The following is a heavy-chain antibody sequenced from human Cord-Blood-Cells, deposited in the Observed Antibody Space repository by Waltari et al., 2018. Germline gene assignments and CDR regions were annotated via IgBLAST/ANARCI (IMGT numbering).Heavy chain of an antibody. Sequence: QVQLQVPGPGLVKPSATLSLTCTVSGGSISSSSWSWLRPPPRKGLEWIGRIYTSGSTNYNPSLKSRVTMSGDTSKNQFSLKLSSVTAADTAVYYCARDLGIVVVPAANPNWYFDLWGRGTLVTVSS. CDR2: IYTSGST. V-gene: IGHV4-4*07. CDR3: ARDLGIVVVPAANPNWYFDL. J-gene: IGHJ2*01. D-gene: IGHD2-2*01. CDR1: GGSISSSS.